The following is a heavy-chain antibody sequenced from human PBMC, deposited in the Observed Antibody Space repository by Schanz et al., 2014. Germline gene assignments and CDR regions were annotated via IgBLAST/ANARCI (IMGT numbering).Heavy chain of an antibody. CDR2: INWNSGNL. V-gene: IGHV3-9*01. D-gene: IGHD2-15*01. CDR3: AKDILKFTLSVXXX. J-gene: IGHJ4*02. CDR1: GFTFDDYA. Sequence: EVQLVESGGGLVQPGRSLRLSCAASGFTFDDYAMHWVRQAPGKGLEWVSGINWNSGNLGYADSVKGRFTISRDNAKXSLYLQMNSLRAXXXXXXYCAKDILKFTLSVXXXWGQGTLVTVSS.